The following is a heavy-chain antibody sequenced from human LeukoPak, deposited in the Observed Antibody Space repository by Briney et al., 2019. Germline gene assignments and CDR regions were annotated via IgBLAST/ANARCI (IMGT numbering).Heavy chain of an antibody. J-gene: IGHJ6*04. CDR3: AREGFQLFDSYHRRMDV. D-gene: IGHD3-9*01. CDR1: GFNLSTYT. Sequence: PGGSLRLSCAASGFNLSTYTIHWVRQAPGKGLEWVSCISSNSCDINYADSVKGRFTISSDNAKNSLFLQMNILSAEDTAVYFCAREGFQLFDSYHRRMDVWGKGTTVTVSS. V-gene: IGHV3-21*01. CDR2: ISSNSCDI.